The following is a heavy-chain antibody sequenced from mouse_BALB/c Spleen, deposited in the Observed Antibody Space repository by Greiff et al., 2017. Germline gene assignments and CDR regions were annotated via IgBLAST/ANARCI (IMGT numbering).Heavy chain of an antibody. CDR3: ARGDYGYGGVYAMDY. D-gene: IGHD2-2*01. Sequence: EVKVVESGGGLVKPGGSLKLSCAASGFTFSDYYMYWVRQTPEKRLEWVATISDGGSYTYYPDSVKGRFTISRDNAKNNLYLQMSSLKSEDTAMYYCARGDYGYGGVYAMDYWGQGTSVTVSS. V-gene: IGHV5-4*02. CDR1: GFTFSDYY. CDR2: ISDGGSYT. J-gene: IGHJ4*01.